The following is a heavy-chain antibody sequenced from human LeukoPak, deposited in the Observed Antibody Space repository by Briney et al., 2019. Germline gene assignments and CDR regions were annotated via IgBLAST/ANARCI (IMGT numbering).Heavy chain of an antibody. J-gene: IGHJ4*02. D-gene: IGHD3-16*02. CDR2: IYYSGST. V-gene: IGHV4-59*01. CDR3: ARDDDDYVWGSYRY. CDR1: GGSISSYY. Sequence: SETLPLTCTVSGGSISSYYWSWIRQPPGKGLEWIGYIYYSGSTNYNPSLKSRVTISVDTSKNQFSLKLSSVTAADTAVYYCARDDDDYVWGSYRYWGQGTLVTVSS.